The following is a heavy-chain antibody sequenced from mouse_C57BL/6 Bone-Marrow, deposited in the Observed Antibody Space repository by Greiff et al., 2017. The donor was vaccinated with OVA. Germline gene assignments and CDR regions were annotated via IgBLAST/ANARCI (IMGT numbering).Heavy chain of an antibody. Sequence: VQLQQSGAELVRPGTSVKVSCKASGYAFTNYLIEWVKQRPGQGLEWIGVINPGSGGTNYNEKFKGKATLTADKSSSTAYMQRSSLTSEDSAVYFCARSAFITTVVALAYWGQGTLVTVSA. CDR2: INPGSGGT. V-gene: IGHV1-54*01. CDR1: GYAFTNYL. D-gene: IGHD1-1*01. CDR3: ARSAFITTVVALAY. J-gene: IGHJ3*01.